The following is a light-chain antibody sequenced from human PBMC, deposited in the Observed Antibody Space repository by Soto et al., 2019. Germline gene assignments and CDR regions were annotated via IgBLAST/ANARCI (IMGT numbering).Light chain of an antibody. V-gene: IGLV1-36*01. J-gene: IGLJ1*01. CDR3: AAWDDGLNGFV. CDR1: SSNIGKNA. CDR2: HDD. Sequence: QSVLTQPPSVSGAPRQRVTISCSGSSSNIGKNAVHWHQQLPGKAPILLIFHDDLLPSGVADRFSGSKSATSASLAISVRQSGDDADYYFAAWDDGLNGFVFGAWTKRTVL.